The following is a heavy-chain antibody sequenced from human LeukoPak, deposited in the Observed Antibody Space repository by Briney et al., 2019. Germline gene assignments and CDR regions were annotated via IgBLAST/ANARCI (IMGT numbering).Heavy chain of an antibody. CDR1: GGSISSSSYY. D-gene: IGHD3-16*01. CDR3: ARDTPPDLGSGYMDV. J-gene: IGHJ6*03. Sequence: SETLSLTCTVSGGSISSSSYYWGWIRQPPGKGLEWIGSIYYSGSTYYNPSLKSRVTISVDTSKNQFSLKLSSVTAADTAVYYCARDTPPDLGSGYMDVWGKGTTVTISS. CDR2: IYYSGST. V-gene: IGHV4-39*07.